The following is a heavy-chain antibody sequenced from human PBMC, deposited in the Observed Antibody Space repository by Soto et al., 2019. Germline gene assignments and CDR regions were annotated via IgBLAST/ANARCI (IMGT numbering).Heavy chain of an antibody. CDR1: GFTFSSYA. D-gene: IGHD2-2*01. Sequence: GGSLRLSCAASGFTFSSYAMSWVRQAPGKGLEWVSAISGSGGSTYYADSVKGRFTISRDNSKNTLYLQMNSLRAEDTAVYYCATRIVVVPAAIGGFDYWGQGTLVTVSS. J-gene: IGHJ4*02. V-gene: IGHV3-23*01. CDR2: ISGSGGST. CDR3: ATRIVVVPAAIGGFDY.